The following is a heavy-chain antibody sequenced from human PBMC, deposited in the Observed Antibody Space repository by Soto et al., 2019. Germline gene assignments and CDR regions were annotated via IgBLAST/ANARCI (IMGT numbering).Heavy chain of an antibody. Sequence: ASVKVSCKASGGTFSSYAISWVRQAPGQGLEWMGGIIPIFGTANYAQKFQGRVTITADESTSTAYMELSSLRSEDTAVYYCARPLGDCTNGVCPRLYGMDVWGQGTTVTVSS. CDR2: IIPIFGTA. CDR1: GGTFSSYA. J-gene: IGHJ6*02. V-gene: IGHV1-69*13. D-gene: IGHD2-8*01. CDR3: ARPLGDCTNGVCPRLYGMDV.